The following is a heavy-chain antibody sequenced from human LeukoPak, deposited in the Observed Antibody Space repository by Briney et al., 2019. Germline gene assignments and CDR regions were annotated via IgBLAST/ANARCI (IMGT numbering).Heavy chain of an antibody. CDR2: ISSSSSYI. V-gene: IGHV3-21*01. CDR1: GFTFSSYS. CDR3: ARDRDRADPMVRGPYGY. Sequence: PGGSLRLSCAASGFTFSSYSMNWVRQAPGKGLEWVSSISSSSSYIYYADSVKGRFTISRDNAKNSLYLQMNSLRAEDTAVYYCARDRDRADPMVRGPYGYWGQGTLVTVSS. D-gene: IGHD3-10*01. J-gene: IGHJ4*02.